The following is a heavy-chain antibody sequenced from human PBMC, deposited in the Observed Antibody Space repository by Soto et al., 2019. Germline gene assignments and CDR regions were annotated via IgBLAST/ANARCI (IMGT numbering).Heavy chain of an antibody. Sequence: GSLRLYCVGSGFTFSSYAMSWVRQAPGKGLEWVSAISGGGGSAYHADSVKGRFTISRDNSKNTLYLQMNSLRVEDTAVYYCAKDPSRTTTNRNFDFWGQGTLVTVSS. V-gene: IGHV3-23*01. CDR2: ISGGGGSA. D-gene: IGHD1-26*01. CDR3: AKDPSRTTTNRNFDF. CDR1: GFTFSSYA. J-gene: IGHJ4*02.